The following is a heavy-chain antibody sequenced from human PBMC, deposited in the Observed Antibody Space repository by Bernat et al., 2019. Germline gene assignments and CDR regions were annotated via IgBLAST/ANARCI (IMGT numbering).Heavy chain of an antibody. CDR2: IKQDGSEK. Sequence: EVQLVDSGGDLVQPGGSLRLSCAASGFTFSSYWMSWVRQAPGKGLEWVANIKQDGSEKYYVDSVKGRFTISRDNAKNSLYLQMNSLRAEDTAVYYCAREVVRGVIGWFDPWGQGTLVTVSS. D-gene: IGHD3-10*01. V-gene: IGHV3-7*04. J-gene: IGHJ5*02. CDR1: GFTFSSYW. CDR3: AREVVRGVIGWFDP.